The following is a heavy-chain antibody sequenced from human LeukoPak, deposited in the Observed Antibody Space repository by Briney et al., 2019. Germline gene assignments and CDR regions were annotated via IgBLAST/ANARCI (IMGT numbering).Heavy chain of an antibody. CDR1: GFTFSSYW. CDR3: ARDGWATSDY. CDR2: IKQDGSEK. D-gene: IGHD3-10*01. Sequence: GSLRLSCAAYGFTFSSYWMSWVRQAPGKGLEWVANIKQDGSEKCYVDSVKGRFTISRDNAKNSLYLQMNSLRAEDTAVYYCARDGWATSDYWGQGTLVTVSS. V-gene: IGHV3-7*01. J-gene: IGHJ4*02.